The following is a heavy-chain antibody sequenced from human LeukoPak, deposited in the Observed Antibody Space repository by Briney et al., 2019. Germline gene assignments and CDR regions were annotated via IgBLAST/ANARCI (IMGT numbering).Heavy chain of an antibody. CDR3: ARDDVLITMVRGVIITDYYYGMDV. V-gene: IGHV3-11*06. CDR2: ISPTFRQT. J-gene: IGHJ6*02. D-gene: IGHD3-10*01. CDR1: GFSVSTNY. Sequence: GGSLRLSCAASGFSVSTNYMSWVRQAPGKGLEWVSGISPTFRQTHYGDSVQGRFTISSDNAKNSLYLQMNSLRAEDTAVYYCARDDVLITMVRGVIITDYYYGMDVWGQGTTVTVSS.